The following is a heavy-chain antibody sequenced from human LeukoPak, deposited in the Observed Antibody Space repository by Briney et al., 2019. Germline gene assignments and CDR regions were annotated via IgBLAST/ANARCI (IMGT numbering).Heavy chain of an antibody. CDR2: IHYSGST. J-gene: IGHJ4*02. CDR3: ARSLMYYDFLTGYSPQNFDY. V-gene: IGHV4-59*01. Sequence: SETLSLTCTVSGDSISAYYWSWIRQPPGKGLEWIGYIHYSGSTSYNPSLTSRVTISVDPSKNLFSLRLNSVTAADTAVYYCARSLMYYDFLTGYSPQNFDYWGQGTLVTVSS. D-gene: IGHD3-9*01. CDR1: GDSISAYY.